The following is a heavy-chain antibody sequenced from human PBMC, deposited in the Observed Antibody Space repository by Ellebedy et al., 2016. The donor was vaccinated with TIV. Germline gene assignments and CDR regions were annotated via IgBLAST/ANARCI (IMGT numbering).Heavy chain of an antibody. D-gene: IGHD6-19*01. CDR1: GGSFSDYY. Sequence: SETLSLTCAVNGGSFSDYYWSWIRQPPGKGLEWIGEINQSGSATYNPSLKGRVTISADMSKNQFSLRLTSVTAADTAVYYCAEGRSGWYYFDYWGHGTLVTVSS. CDR3: AEGRSGWYYFDY. CDR2: INQSGSA. V-gene: IGHV4-34*01. J-gene: IGHJ4*01.